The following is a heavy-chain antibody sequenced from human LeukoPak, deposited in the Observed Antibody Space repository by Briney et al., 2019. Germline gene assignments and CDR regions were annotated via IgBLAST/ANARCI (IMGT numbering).Heavy chain of an antibody. CDR3: TTDHRPKGKDY. CDR2: IKSKTDGGTT. CDR1: GFTFTNYA. Sequence: GGSLRLSCAASGFTFTNYAMSWVRQAPGKGLEWVGRIKSKTDGGTTDYAAPVKGRFTISRDDSKNTLYLQMNSLKTEDTAVYYCTTDHRPKGKDYWGQGTLVTVSS. V-gene: IGHV3-15*01. J-gene: IGHJ4*02.